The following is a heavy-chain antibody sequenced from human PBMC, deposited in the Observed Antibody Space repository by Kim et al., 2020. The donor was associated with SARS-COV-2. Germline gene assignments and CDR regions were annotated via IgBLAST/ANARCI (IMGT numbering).Heavy chain of an antibody. Sequence: PSFKSRVTISVDTSKSQFSLNLSSVTAADTAVYYCARGHYYGSGSYSFDYWGQGTLVTVSS. J-gene: IGHJ4*02. CDR3: ARGHYYGSGSYSFDY. D-gene: IGHD3-10*01. V-gene: IGHV4-59*09.